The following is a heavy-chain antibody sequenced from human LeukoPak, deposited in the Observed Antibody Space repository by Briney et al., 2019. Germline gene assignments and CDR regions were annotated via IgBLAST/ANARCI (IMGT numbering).Heavy chain of an antibody. D-gene: IGHD3-3*01. CDR2: ISSSSSYI. J-gene: IGHJ4*02. Sequence: GGSLRLSCAASGFTFSSYSMNWVRQAPGKGLEWVSSISSSSSYIYYADSVKGRFTISRDNAKNSLYLQMNSLRAEDTAVYYCAKGESNYDFWSGFDYWGQGTLVTVSS. CDR1: GFTFSSYS. CDR3: AKGESNYDFWSGFDY. V-gene: IGHV3-21*01.